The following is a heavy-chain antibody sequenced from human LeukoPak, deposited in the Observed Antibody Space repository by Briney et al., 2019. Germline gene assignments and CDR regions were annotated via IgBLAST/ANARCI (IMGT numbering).Heavy chain of an antibody. CDR3: ARDASGSSIGLIDF. J-gene: IGHJ4*02. CDR2: ISTSSTYI. D-gene: IGHD1-26*01. Sequence: PGGSLRLSCAASEFTLRSYSMHWVRQAPGKGLEWVSYISTSSTYIYYADSVKGRFTISRDSAKNSLYLHMNSLRAEDTAVYYCARDASGSSIGLIDFWGQGTLVTVSS. V-gene: IGHV3-21*01. CDR1: EFTLRSYS.